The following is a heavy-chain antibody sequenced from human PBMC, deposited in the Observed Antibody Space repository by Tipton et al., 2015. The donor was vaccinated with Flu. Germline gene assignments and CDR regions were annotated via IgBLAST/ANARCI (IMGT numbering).Heavy chain of an antibody. Sequence: LRLSCTVSGGSISSSSYYWGWIRQPPGKGLEWIGSIYYSGSTYYNPSLKSRVTISVDTSKNQSSLKLSSVTAADTAVYYCARLGSQDYWGQGTLVTVSS. V-gene: IGHV4-39*07. CDR3: ARLGSQDY. CDR2: IYYSGST. J-gene: IGHJ4*02. D-gene: IGHD3-10*01. CDR1: GGSISSSSYY.